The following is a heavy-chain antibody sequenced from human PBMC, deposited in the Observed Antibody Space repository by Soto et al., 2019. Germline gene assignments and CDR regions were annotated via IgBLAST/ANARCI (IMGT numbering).Heavy chain of an antibody. V-gene: IGHV3-15*01. CDR1: GFTFSNAW. CDR3: TTSGLSIYDYGDYGYYYMDV. CDR2: IKSKTDGGTT. Sequence: GGSLRLSCAASGFTFSNAWMSWVRQAPGKGLEWVGRIKSKTDGGTTDYDAPVKGRFTISRDDSKNTLYLQMNSLKTEDTAVYYCTTSGLSIYDYGDYGYYYMDVWGKGTTVTVSS. J-gene: IGHJ6*03. D-gene: IGHD4-17*01.